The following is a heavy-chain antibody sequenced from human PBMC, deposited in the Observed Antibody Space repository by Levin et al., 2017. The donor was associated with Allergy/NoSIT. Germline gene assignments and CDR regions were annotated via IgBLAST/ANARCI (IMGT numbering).Heavy chain of an antibody. Sequence: PSETLSLTCAASGFTFSSYAMSWVRQATGKGLEWVSGISDSGGSTSYVDSVKGRFTISRDNSKNTLYLQMSSLRAEDTAVYYCAKGGGTFWSAYSLDHWGQGTLVTVSS. V-gene: IGHV3-23*01. J-gene: IGHJ4*02. CDR2: ISDSGGST. CDR1: GFTFSSYA. CDR3: AKGGGTFWSAYSLDH. D-gene: IGHD3-3*01.